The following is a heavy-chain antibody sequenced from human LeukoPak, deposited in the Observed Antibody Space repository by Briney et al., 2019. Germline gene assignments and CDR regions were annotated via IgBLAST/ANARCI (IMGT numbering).Heavy chain of an antibody. J-gene: IGHJ4*02. CDR2: ISIISTTI. Sequence: PGGSLRLSCAASGFTFSRYHMNWVRQAPGKGLEWVSYISIISTTIYYADSVQGRFTISRDDSKKSVYLQMNGLRTEDTAIYYCARTYERELDYWGQGTLVAVSS. V-gene: IGHV3-48*01. CDR1: GFTFSRYH. CDR3: ARTYERELDY. D-gene: IGHD1-1*01.